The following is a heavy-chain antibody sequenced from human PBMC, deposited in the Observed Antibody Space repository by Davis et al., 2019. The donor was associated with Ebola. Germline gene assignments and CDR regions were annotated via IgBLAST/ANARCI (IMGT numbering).Heavy chain of an antibody. V-gene: IGHV3-74*01. D-gene: IGHD6-6*01. J-gene: IGHJ6*04. Sequence: PGGSLRLSCAASGFTFSSSWMHWVRQAPGKGLVWVSLINNDGSITTYADSVKGRFTISRDNAKNTLSLQMNTLRAEDTAVYYCARAKYYGMDVWGKGTTVTVSS. CDR3: ARAKYYGMDV. CDR1: GFTFSSSW. CDR2: INNDGSIT.